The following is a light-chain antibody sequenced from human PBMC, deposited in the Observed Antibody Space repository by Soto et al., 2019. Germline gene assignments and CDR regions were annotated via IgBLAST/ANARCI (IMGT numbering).Light chain of an antibody. Sequence: QSALTQPASVSGSPGQSIIISCTGTSSDVGGYNSVSWYQHHPGKAPNLILYDVGDRPSGVSSRFSGAKPGNTASRTICGRQAVDQIDYFCSSYISSSTKVFGTGSKLTV. J-gene: IGLJ1*01. CDR3: SSYISSSTKV. V-gene: IGLV2-14*03. CDR2: DVG. CDR1: SSDVGGYNS.